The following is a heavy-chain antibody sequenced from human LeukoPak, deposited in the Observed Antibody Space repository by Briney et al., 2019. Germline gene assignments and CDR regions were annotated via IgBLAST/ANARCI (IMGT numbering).Heavy chain of an antibody. J-gene: IGHJ4*02. CDR2: IYHGGST. V-gene: IGHV4-59*01. Sequence: SETLSLTCTVSGGSISSYYWSWIRQPPGKGLEWIGYIYHGGSTNYNPSPKSRVTISVDMSKNQISLKLSSVTAADTAVYYCARSRVWSDYWGYFDYWGQGTLVTVSS. D-gene: IGHD3-3*01. CDR1: GGSISSYY. CDR3: ARSRVWSDYWGYFDY.